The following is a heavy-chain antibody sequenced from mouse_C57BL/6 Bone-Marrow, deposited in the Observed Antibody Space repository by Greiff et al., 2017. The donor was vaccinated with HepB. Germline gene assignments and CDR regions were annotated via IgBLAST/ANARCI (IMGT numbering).Heavy chain of an antibody. V-gene: IGHV1-80*01. J-gene: IGHJ4*01. CDR1: GYAFSSYW. Sequence: QLVESGAELVKPGASVKISCKASGYAFSSYWMNWVKQRPGKGLEWIGQIYPGDGDTNYNGKFKGKATLTADKSSSTAYMQLSSLTSEDSAVYFCARWDYYGSSYYAMDYWGQGTSVTVSS. CDR2: IYPGDGDT. D-gene: IGHD1-1*01. CDR3: ARWDYYGSSYYAMDY.